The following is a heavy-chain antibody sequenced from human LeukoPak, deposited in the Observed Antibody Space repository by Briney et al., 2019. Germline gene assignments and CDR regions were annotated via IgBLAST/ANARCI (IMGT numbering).Heavy chain of an antibody. J-gene: IGHJ3*02. V-gene: IGHV1-2*04. CDR1: GYTFTGQY. CDR3: ARVQQDCQTRLGILRCAFDI. Sequence: ASVKVSCKSSGYTFTGQYIQWVRQAPGQGLEWMGWINPNSGGTNYAQKFQGWVTMTRDTSISTAYMELSRLRSVDTAVYYCARVQQDCQTRLGILRCAFDIWGQGTMVTVSS. D-gene: IGHD3-16*01. CDR2: INPNSGGT.